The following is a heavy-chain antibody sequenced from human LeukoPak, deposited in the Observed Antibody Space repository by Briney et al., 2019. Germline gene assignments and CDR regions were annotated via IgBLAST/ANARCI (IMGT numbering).Heavy chain of an antibody. J-gene: IGHJ5*02. D-gene: IGHD5-12*01. CDR1: GYTFTNYW. CDR3: ARRAYSHEWFDP. V-gene: IGHV5-51*01. Sequence: ESLKISCQASGYTFTNYWIGWVRQMPGKGLEWMGTIYPGDSDTRYSPSFQGQVTISADKSSSTAYLQWSSLRASDTAMYFCARRAYSHEWFDPWGQGTLVTVSS. CDR2: IYPGDSDT.